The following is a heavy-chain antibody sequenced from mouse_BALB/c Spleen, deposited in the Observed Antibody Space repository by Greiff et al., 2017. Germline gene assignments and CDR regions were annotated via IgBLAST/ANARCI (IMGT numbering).Heavy chain of an antibody. V-gene: IGHV5-12-1*01. CDR1: GFAFSSYD. CDR2: ISSGGGST. J-gene: IGHJ3*01. CDR3: ARHGGSSYVAWFAY. Sequence: EVQLQESGGGLVKPGGSLKLSCAASGFAFSSYDMSWVRQTPEKRLEWVAYISSGGGSTYYPDTVKGRFTISRDNAKNTLYLQMSSLKSEDTAMYYCARHGGSSYVAWFAYWGQGTLVTVSA. D-gene: IGHD1-1*01.